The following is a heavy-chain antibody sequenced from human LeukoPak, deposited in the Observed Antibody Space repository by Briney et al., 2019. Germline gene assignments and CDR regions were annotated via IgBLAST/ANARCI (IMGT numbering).Heavy chain of an antibody. CDR3: ASSDSSGYPVQH. CDR1: GFTFSSYS. V-gene: IGHV3-21*01. D-gene: IGHD3-22*01. Sequence: GGSLRLSGAASGFTFSSYSMNWVRQAPGKGLEWVSSISSSSSYIYYADSVKGRFTISRDNAKNSLYLQMNSLRAEDTAVYYCASSDSSGYPVQHWGQGTLVTVSS. CDR2: ISSSSSYI. J-gene: IGHJ1*01.